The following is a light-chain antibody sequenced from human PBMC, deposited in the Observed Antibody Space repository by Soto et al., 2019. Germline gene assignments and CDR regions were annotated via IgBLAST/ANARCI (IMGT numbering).Light chain of an antibody. CDR3: CSYAGGTSVV. CDR2: EDI. Sequence: QYALTQPASVSGSPGQSITISCTGTSSDVGSYNLVSWYQQHPGKAPNLMIYEDIERPSGVSNRFSGSKSGNTASLTISGIQTKDEADYYCCSYAGGTSVVFGGGTKLTVL. J-gene: IGLJ2*01. V-gene: IGLV2-23*01. CDR1: SSDVGSYNL.